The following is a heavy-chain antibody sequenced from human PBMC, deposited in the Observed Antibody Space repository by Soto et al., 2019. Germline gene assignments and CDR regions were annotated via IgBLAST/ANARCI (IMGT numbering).Heavy chain of an antibody. Sequence: PSETLSLTCDVSGYSISSGYYWAWVRQPPGKGMEWIGSINHRGNSYYNPSLKSRVTISVDTSKNQGSLRVSSVTAADTAVYYCVRSGDDYGSYIDYWGQGTLGTVS. CDR1: GYSISSGYY. J-gene: IGHJ4*02. CDR3: VRSGDDYGSYIDY. D-gene: IGHD4-17*01. V-gene: IGHV4-38-2*01. CDR2: INHRGNS.